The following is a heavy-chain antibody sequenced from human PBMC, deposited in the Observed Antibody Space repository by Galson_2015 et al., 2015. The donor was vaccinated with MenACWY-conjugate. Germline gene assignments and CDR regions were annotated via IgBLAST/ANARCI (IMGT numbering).Heavy chain of an antibody. CDR1: GVSISTYY. D-gene: IGHD3-3*01. J-gene: IGHJ6*03. CDR2: IFYTGSA. V-gene: IGHV4-59*01. CDR3: AREMRSLFGLPEYY. Sequence: ATLSLTCTVSGVSISTYYWSWIRQPPGKALEWVGNIFYTGSAKYNPSLKSRVTISLDTSTSQFSLKLSSVTAADTAVYYCAREMRSLFGLPEYY.